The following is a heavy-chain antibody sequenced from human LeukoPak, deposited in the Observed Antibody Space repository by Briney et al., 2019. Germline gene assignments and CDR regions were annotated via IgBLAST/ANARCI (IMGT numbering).Heavy chain of an antibody. Sequence: PSETLSLTCTVPGGSLSSYYWGWIRQTPGKGLEWIGYIYYSGNTNYNPSIKRRVTIPVHTPKHQSSLKLSSVSAADTAVYYCATERDYYDSRQFFYYYYMDVWGKGTTVTVSS. CDR2: IYYSGNT. V-gene: IGHV4-59*01. J-gene: IGHJ6*03. D-gene: IGHD3-22*01. CDR1: GGSLSSYY. CDR3: ATERDYYDSRQFFYYYYMDV.